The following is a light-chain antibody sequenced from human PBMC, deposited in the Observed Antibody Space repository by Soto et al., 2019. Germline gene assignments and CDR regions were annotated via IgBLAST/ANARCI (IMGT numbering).Light chain of an antibody. J-gene: IGKJ5*01. CDR2: DAY. CDR1: HNVSSY. CDR3: QQYDNSVWT. Sequence: EIVLTQSPATLSLSPGERATLSCRASHNVSSYLAWYQQKPGQAPGLLIYDAYRRATGIPDRFSGSGSGTDFTLTIRRLEPEDLAVYYCQQYDNSVWTFGQGTRLEI. V-gene: IGKV3-20*01.